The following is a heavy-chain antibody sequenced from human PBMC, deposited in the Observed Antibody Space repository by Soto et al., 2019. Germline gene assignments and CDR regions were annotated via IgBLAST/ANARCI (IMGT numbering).Heavy chain of an antibody. CDR2: IYYSGST. Sequence: SETLSLTCTVSGGSISSGGYYWSWIRQHPGKGLEWIGYIYYSGSTYYNPSLKSRVTISVDTSKNQFSLKLSSVTAADTAVYYCAREGRRDGYNSASDIWGQGTMVTVSS. CDR1: GGSISSGGYY. J-gene: IGHJ3*02. CDR3: AREGRRDGYNSASDI. V-gene: IGHV4-31*03. D-gene: IGHD5-12*01.